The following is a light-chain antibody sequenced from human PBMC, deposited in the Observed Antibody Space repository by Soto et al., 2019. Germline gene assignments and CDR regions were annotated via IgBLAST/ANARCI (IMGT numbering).Light chain of an antibody. CDR3: QQYGTSPRT. J-gene: IGKJ1*01. V-gene: IGKV3-20*01. Sequence: EIVLTQSPGTLSLSPGERATLSCGASQSVTSNYLAWYQQKPGQAPRLLIYGASSRPTGVPDRFSGSGSGTDFTLAISRLEPEDFAVFYCQQYGTSPRTFGQGTKVEVK. CDR1: QSVTSNY. CDR2: GAS.